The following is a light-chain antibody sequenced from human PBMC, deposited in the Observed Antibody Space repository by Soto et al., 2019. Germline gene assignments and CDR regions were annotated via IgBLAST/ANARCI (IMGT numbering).Light chain of an antibody. Sequence: DIQMTQSPSSLSASVGDTVSITCRSSQDVGRWLSWYQQKPGKAPKILIFATSTLQSGVPSRFSGSGSGTDFTLTISSLQPEDFATYYCQQSYSSPITFGQGTQLEIK. CDR1: QDVGRW. CDR3: QQSYSSPIT. CDR2: ATS. V-gene: IGKV1-12*01. J-gene: IGKJ5*01.